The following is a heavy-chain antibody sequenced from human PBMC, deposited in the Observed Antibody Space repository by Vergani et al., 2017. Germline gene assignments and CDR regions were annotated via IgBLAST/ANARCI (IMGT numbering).Heavy chain of an antibody. CDR1: GYSISSGYY. CDR3: ARPIVLVTATRRDSYFDL. V-gene: IGHV4-38-2*02. J-gene: IGHJ2*01. CDR2: IYHSGST. Sequence: QVQLEESGPGLVKPSETLSLTCTVSGYSISSGYYWGWIRQPPGKGLEWIGSIYHSGSTSYNPSLKSRVTISIDTSKNQFSLKLTSVTAADTAVYYCARPIVLVTATRRDSYFDLWGRGTLVTVPS. D-gene: IGHD2-21*02.